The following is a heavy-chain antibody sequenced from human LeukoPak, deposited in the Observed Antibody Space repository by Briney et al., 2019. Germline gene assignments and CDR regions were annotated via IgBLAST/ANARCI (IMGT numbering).Heavy chain of an antibody. CDR3: ARGGTDYGDYVFDY. D-gene: IGHD4-17*01. J-gene: IGHJ4*02. CDR2: IYHSGST. V-gene: IGHV4-30-2*01. CDR1: GGSISSGGYS. Sequence: PSETLSLTCADSGGSISSGGYSWSWTRQPPGKGLEWIGYIYHSGSTYYNPSLKSRVTISVDRSKNQFSLKLSSVTAADTAVYYCARGGTDYGDYVFDYWGQGTLVTVSS.